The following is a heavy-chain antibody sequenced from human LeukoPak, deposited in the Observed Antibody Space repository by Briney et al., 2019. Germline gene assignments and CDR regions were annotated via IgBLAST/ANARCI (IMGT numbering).Heavy chain of an antibody. J-gene: IGHJ5*01. CDR1: GFIFSDYY. CDR2: MDSSGDVI. D-gene: IGHD6-13*01. CDR3: AKGTHSSSWHWYDS. V-gene: IGHV3-11*01. Sequence: GGSLRLSCEASGFIFSDYYMTWIRQSPGKGLEWLSYMDSSGDVIYYADSVKGRFTISRDNAKNSLFLQMNSLRAEDTAVYYCAKGTHSSSWHWYDSWGQGTLVTVSS.